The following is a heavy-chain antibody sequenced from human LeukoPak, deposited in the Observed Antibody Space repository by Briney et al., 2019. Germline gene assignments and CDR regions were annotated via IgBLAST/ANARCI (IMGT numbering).Heavy chain of an antibody. CDR2: INPNSGGT. V-gene: IGHV1-2*02. Sequence: ASVKVSCKASGYTFTGYYMHWVRQAPGQGLEWMGWINPNSGGTNYAQKFQGRVTMTRDTSISTAYMELSRLRSDDTAVYYCARDQAKLRYFDWQIGVFDYWGQGTLVTVSS. J-gene: IGHJ4*02. CDR1: GYTFTGYY. D-gene: IGHD3-9*01. CDR3: ARDQAKLRYFDWQIGVFDY.